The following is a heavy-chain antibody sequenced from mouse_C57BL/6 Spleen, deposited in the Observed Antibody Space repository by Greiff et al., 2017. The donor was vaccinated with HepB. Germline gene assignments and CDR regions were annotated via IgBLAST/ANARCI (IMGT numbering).Heavy chain of an antibody. Sequence: VQLQQSGAELVKPGASVKISCKASGYAFSSYWMNWVKQRPGKGLEWIGQIYPGDGDTNYNGKFKGKATLTADKSSSTAYMQLSSLTSDDSAVYFCASSGYGSSYAMDYWGQGTSVTVSS. J-gene: IGHJ4*01. CDR2: IYPGDGDT. CDR1: GYAFSSYW. CDR3: ASSGYGSSYAMDY. V-gene: IGHV1-80*01. D-gene: IGHD1-1*01.